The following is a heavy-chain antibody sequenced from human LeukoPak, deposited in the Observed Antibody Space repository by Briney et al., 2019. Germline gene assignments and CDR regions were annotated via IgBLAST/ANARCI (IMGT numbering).Heavy chain of an antibody. CDR3: AGVYSSSQFPEFDF. CDR1: GFTFSSNY. CDR2: IYSGGST. Sequence: GGSLRLSCAASGFTFSSNYMSWVRQAPGKGLEWVSVIYSGGSTYYANSVKGRFTISRDNSKNTLYLQMNSLRAEDTAVYYCAGVYSSSQFPEFDFWSQGTLVTVSS. V-gene: IGHV3-66*01. D-gene: IGHD6-13*01. J-gene: IGHJ4*02.